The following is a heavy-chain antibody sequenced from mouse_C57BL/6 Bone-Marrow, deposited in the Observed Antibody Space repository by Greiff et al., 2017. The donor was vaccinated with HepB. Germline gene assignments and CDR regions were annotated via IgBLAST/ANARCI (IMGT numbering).Heavy chain of an antibody. CDR3: ARRGDDYPFAY. Sequence: EVKLMESGPELVKPGASVKIPCKASGYTFTDYNMDWVKQSHGKSLEWIGDINPNNGGTIYNQKFKGKATLTVDKSSSTAYMELRSLTSEDTAVYYCARRGDDYPFAYWGQGTLVTVSA. V-gene: IGHV1-18*01. CDR2: INPNNGGT. CDR1: GYTFTDYN. J-gene: IGHJ3*01. D-gene: IGHD2-4*01.